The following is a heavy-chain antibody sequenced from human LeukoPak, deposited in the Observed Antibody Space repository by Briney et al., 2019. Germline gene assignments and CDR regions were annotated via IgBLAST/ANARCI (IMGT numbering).Heavy chain of an antibody. CDR2: IYYTGRT. V-gene: IGHV4-59*08. CDR1: GGSISSYY. Sequence: TSETLSLTCTVPGGSISSYYWSRIRQPPGEGLEWIAYIYYTGRTNYNPSLKSRVTISVDTSENQLSLELISVTAADTAVYFCARLVTSYDILTGYSYYFDSWGQGTLVTVSS. CDR3: ARLVTSYDILTGYSYYFDS. D-gene: IGHD3-9*01. J-gene: IGHJ4*02.